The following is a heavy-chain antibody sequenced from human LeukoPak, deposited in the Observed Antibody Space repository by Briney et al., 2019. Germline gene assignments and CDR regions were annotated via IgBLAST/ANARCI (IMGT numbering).Heavy chain of an antibody. CDR3: ARTNYYYYYGMDV. CDR2: INSDGSST. J-gene: IGHJ6*04. Sequence: GGSLRLSCAASGFTFGSYWMHWVRHAPGKGLVWVSRINSDGSSTTYADSVKGRFTISRDNAKNTLYLQMNSLRAEDTAVYYCARTNYYYYYGMDVWGKGTTVTVSS. V-gene: IGHV3-74*01. CDR1: GFTFGSYW.